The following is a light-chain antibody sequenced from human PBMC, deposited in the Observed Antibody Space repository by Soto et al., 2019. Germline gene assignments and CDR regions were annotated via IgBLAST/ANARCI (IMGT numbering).Light chain of an antibody. Sequence: EIVLTQSPGTLSLSPGERATLSCRASQSVINNYLAWYQQKPGQAPRLLIYGASNRATGIPDRFSGSGSGTDFTLTISSLEPEDFAVYYCQQRSQWPPITFGPGTRLEI. CDR1: QSVINNY. J-gene: IGKJ5*01. CDR2: GAS. CDR3: QQRSQWPPIT. V-gene: IGKV3D-20*02.